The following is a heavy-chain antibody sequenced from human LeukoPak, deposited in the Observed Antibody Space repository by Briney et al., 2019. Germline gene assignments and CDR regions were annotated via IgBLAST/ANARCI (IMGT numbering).Heavy chain of an antibody. J-gene: IGHJ6*04. Sequence: GGSLRLSCAASGFTFSSYVMHWVRQAPGKGLEWVAIISYDGSNEYYADSVKGRFTISRDNAKNSPYLQMNSLRAEDTAVYYCAELGITMIGGVWGKGTTVTISS. CDR1: GFTFSSYV. CDR2: ISYDGSNE. CDR3: AELGITMIGGV. D-gene: IGHD3-10*02. V-gene: IGHV3-30*04.